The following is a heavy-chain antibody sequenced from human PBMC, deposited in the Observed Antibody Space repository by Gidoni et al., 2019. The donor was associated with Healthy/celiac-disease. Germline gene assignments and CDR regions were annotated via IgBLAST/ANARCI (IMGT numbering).Heavy chain of an antibody. D-gene: IGHD1-26*01. V-gene: IGHV2-5*01. Sequence: QISLKESGPTLATLTQTLTLTRPFAWVSPITSGGGVGWIRQPPGKARKWLALIYWNDDKRYSPSLKSRLTITKDTSKNQVVLTMNNMDHVDTATDYCAHKARPVVGATTYWYFDLWGRGTLVTVSS. CDR1: WVSPITSGGG. CDR2: IYWNDDK. J-gene: IGHJ2*01. CDR3: AHKARPVVGATTYWYFDL.